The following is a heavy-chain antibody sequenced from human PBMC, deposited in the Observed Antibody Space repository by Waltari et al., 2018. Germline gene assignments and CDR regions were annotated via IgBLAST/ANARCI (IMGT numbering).Heavy chain of an antibody. CDR3: ARGIGPLTMIVEYFDY. V-gene: IGHV3-30*01. CDR2: ISYDGRNK. D-gene: IGHD3-22*01. Sequence: QVQLVESGGGVVQPGRSLRLSCAASGFTFSSYAMHWVRQAPGKGLEWVAVISYDGRNKDYADSVKGRFTISRDNSKNTLYLQMNSLRAEDTAVYYCARGIGPLTMIVEYFDYWGQGTLVTVSS. CDR1: GFTFSSYA. J-gene: IGHJ4*02.